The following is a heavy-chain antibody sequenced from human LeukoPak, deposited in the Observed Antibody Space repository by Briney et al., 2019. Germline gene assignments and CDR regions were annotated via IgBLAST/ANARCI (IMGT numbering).Heavy chain of an antibody. CDR2: INPASGST. CDR1: GYTFTDYY. V-gene: IGHV1-46*01. CDR3: ARDWLVGVTTALDS. D-gene: IGHD4-17*01. Sequence: WASVKVSCTASGYTFTDYYFHWVRQAPGQGLEWMGIINPASGSTTYAQSFQGRVTMTRDTSTSTVYMELSSLRPEDTAVYFCARDWLVGVTTALDSWGQGTLVIVSS. J-gene: IGHJ4*02.